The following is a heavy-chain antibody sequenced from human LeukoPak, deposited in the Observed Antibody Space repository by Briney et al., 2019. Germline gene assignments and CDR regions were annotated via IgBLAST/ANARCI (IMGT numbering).Heavy chain of an antibody. Sequence: GGFLRLSCTTSGFSFSTSWMSRVRQTPGKGLEWVANIKEDGSRTYLADAVQGRFSVSRDNAKNSVYLQMSSLRADDTSVYYCARGIASSSIWYWYFDLWGRGTFVSVSS. J-gene: IGHJ2*01. CDR1: GFSFSTSW. V-gene: IGHV3-7*01. CDR2: IKEDGSRT. D-gene: IGHD6-13*01. CDR3: ARGIASSSIWYWYFDL.